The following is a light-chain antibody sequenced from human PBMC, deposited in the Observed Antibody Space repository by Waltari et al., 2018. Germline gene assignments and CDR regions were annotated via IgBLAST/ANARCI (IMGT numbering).Light chain of an antibody. CDR3: QQYYSTPIT. V-gene: IGKV4-1*01. CDR1: QSVLYSSNNKNY. CDR2: WAS. Sequence: DIVMTQSPDSLAVSLGERATINCKSSQSVLYSSNNKNYLAWYPQKPGQPPKLLICWASTRESGVPDRFSGSGSGTDFTLTISSLQAEDVAVYYCQQYYSTPITFGQGTRLEIK. J-gene: IGKJ5*01.